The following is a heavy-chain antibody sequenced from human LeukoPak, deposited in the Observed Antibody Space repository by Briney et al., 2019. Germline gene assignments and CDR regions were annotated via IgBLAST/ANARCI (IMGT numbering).Heavy chain of an antibody. CDR1: GGSFSGYY. Sequence: SETLSLTCAVYGGSFSGYYWSWIRQPPGKGLEWIGEINHSGSTNYNPSLKSRVTISVDTSKNQFSLKLSSVTAADTAVYYCARLVMNARAFDYWGQGTLVTVSS. CDR2: INHSGST. V-gene: IGHV4-34*01. J-gene: IGHJ4*02. D-gene: IGHD3-16*01. CDR3: ARLVMNARAFDY.